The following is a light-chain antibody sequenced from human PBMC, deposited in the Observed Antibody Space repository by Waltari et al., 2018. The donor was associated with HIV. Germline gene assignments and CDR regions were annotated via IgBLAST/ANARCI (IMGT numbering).Light chain of an antibody. CDR2: EVS. CDR3: CSYAGSSTNWV. J-gene: IGLJ3*02. Sequence: QSPLTQPASASGSPGQSITISCTRPSTDVRSHNLVSWYQQHPGKAPKLMIYEVSQRPSGVSNRFSGSKSGNTASLTISGLQAEDEADYYCCSYAGSSTNWVFGGGTKLTVL. V-gene: IGLV2-23*02. CDR1: STDVRSHNL.